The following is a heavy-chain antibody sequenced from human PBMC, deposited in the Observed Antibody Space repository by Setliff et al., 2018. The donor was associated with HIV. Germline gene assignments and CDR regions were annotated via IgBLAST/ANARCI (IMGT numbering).Heavy chain of an antibody. CDR3: ARYYYARRDGYNSYVDY. CDR1: GYTFTSYY. Sequence: SVKVSCKASGYTFTSYYMHWVRQAPGQGLEWMGGIIPMFGTTDYAQKFQGRITITTDESTTTAYMKLSSLRSEDTAVYYCARYYYARRDGYNSYVDYWGQGTLVNVS. V-gene: IGHV1-69*05. J-gene: IGHJ4*02. CDR2: IIPMFGTT. D-gene: IGHD3-10*01.